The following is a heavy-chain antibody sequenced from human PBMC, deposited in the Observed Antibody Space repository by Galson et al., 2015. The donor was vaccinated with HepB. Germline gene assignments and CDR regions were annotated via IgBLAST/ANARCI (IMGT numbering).Heavy chain of an antibody. J-gene: IGHJ6*02. CDR1: GGTFSSYA. CDR2: IIPIFGTA. D-gene: IGHD3-3*01. Sequence: SVKVSCKASGGTFSSYAISWVRQAPGQGLEWMGGIIPIFGTANYAQKFQGRVTITTDKSTSTAYMELSSLRSEDTAVYYCARIGGGGHDFWSGPERFQYYYYYGMDAWGQGTTVTVSS. CDR3: ARIGGGGHDFWSGPERFQYYYYYGMDA. V-gene: IGHV1-69*05.